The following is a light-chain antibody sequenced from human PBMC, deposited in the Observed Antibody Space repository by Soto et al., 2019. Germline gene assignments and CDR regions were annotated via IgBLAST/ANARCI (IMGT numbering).Light chain of an antibody. CDR1: NSDVGTYNY. Sequence: QSALAQPPSASGSPGQSVTITCTGTNSDVGTYNYVSWYQHHPGKAPKFMIYEVSKRPLGVPDRFSGSKSGNTASLTVSGLQAEDEADYYCSTDAGSNNLVFGGGTQLTVL. J-gene: IGLJ2*01. CDR3: STDAGSNNLV. CDR2: EVS. V-gene: IGLV2-8*01.